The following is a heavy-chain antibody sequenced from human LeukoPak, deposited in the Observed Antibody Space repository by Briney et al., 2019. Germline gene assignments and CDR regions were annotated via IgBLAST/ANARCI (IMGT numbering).Heavy chain of an antibody. CDR3: ARDGFSSAINF. D-gene: IGHD2-21*02. Sequence: GGSLRLSCAASGFTFNTYWMSWVHQTPGKGLEWVANIKEDGSQKNYVDSVRGRFTISRDNAKNSLYLQMNSLRAEDTAVYYCARDGFSSAINFWGQGTLVTVSS. J-gene: IGHJ4*02. V-gene: IGHV3-7*01. CDR2: IKEDGSQK. CDR1: GFTFNTYW.